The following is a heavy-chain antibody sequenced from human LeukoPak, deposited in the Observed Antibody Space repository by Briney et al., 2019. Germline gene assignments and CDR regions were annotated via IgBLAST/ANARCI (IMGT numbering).Heavy chain of an antibody. CDR1: GFTFSSYW. D-gene: IGHD3-22*01. CDR2: IKQDGSEK. V-gene: IGHV3-7*01. Sequence: PGGSLRLSCAASGFTFSSYWMSWVRQAPGKGLEWVANIKQDGSEKYYVDSVKGRFTISRDNAKNSLYLQMNSLRAEDTAVYYCARDFSSGYSLFGYWGQGTLVTVSS. CDR3: ARDFSSGYSLFGY. J-gene: IGHJ4*02.